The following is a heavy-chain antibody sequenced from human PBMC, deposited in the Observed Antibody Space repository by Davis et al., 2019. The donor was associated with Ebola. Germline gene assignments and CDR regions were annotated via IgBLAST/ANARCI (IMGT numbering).Heavy chain of an antibody. J-gene: IGHJ6*04. CDR2: IIPIFGTA. V-gene: IGHV1-69*05. D-gene: IGHD2-2*01. CDR1: GGTFSSYA. Sequence: SVKVSCKASGGTFSSYAISWVRQAPGQGLEWMGGIIPIFGTANYAQKLQGRVTMTTDTSTSTAYMELRSLRSDDTAVYYCASVGGPAASGDYGMDVWGKGTTVTVSS. CDR3: ASVGGPAASGDYGMDV.